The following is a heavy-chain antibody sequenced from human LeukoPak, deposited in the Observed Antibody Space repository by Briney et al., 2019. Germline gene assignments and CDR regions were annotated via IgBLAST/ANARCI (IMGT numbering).Heavy chain of an antibody. CDR1: GYSFASYW. J-gene: IGHJ4*02. CDR3: ARYDSSGYIDF. CDR2: IYPGDSDT. D-gene: IGHD3-22*01. V-gene: IGHV5-51*01. Sequence: GESLKISFKGSGYSFASYWIGWVRQMPVKGLEWMGVIYPGDSDTRYSPSFQGQVTISADKSLSTAYLQWSSLKASDTAMYYCARYDSSGYIDFWGQGTLVTVSS.